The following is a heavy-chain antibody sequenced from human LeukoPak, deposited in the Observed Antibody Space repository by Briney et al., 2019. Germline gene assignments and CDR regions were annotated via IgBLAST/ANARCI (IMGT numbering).Heavy chain of an antibody. Sequence: GASVKVSCKASGYTFTGYYMHWVRQAPGQGLEWMGWINPNSGATNFAQKFQGRVTMTGGTSISTAYMELSRLRSDDTAVYYCARGPGGGYDWLGYWGQGTLVTVSS. CDR2: INPNSGAT. D-gene: IGHD5-12*01. CDR1: GYTFTGYY. CDR3: ARGPGGGYDWLGY. J-gene: IGHJ4*02. V-gene: IGHV1-2*02.